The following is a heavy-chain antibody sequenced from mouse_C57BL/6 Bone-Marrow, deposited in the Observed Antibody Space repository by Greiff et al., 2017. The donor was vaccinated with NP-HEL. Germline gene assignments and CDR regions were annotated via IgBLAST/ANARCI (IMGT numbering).Heavy chain of an antibody. Sequence: DVMLVESGGGLVQPKGSLKLSCAASGFSFNTYAMNWVRQAPGKGLEWVARIRSKSNNYATYYADSVKDRFTISRDDSESMLYLQMNNLKTEDTAMYYCVRGPPITTVVATDFDYWGQGTTLTVSS. CDR3: VRGPPITTVVATDFDY. J-gene: IGHJ2*01. CDR2: IRSKSNNYAT. V-gene: IGHV10-1*01. D-gene: IGHD1-1*01. CDR1: GFSFNTYA.